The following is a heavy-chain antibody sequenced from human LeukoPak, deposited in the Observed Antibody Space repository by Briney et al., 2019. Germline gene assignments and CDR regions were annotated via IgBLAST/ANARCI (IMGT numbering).Heavy chain of an antibody. Sequence: YPSETLSLTCAVSGYSISSGYYWGWIRQPPGKGLEWIGSIYHSGSTYYNPSLKGRVTISVDTSKNQFSLKLSSVTAADTAVYYCARYSVVLAVAAKGYYFDYWGQGTLVTVSS. J-gene: IGHJ4*02. D-gene: IGHD6-19*01. CDR3: ARYSVVLAVAAKGYYFDY. CDR2: IYHSGST. CDR1: GYSISSGYY. V-gene: IGHV4-38-2*01.